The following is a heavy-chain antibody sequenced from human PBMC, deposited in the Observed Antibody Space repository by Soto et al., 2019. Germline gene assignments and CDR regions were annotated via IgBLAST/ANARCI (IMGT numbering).Heavy chain of an antibody. D-gene: IGHD6-25*01. CDR2: IKQDGSAK. V-gene: IGHV3-7*01. J-gene: IGHJ4*02. CDR3: ARDDGYRGFDC. CDR1: GFALRTYW. Sequence: EAQLVGSGGGLVQPGESLRLSCAASGFALRTYWMSCVRQAPGKGLEWVANIKQDGSAKFYVDSVRGRFTISRDNANNSLYLQLNSLRAEDTAVYYCARDDGYRGFDCWGQGILVTVSS.